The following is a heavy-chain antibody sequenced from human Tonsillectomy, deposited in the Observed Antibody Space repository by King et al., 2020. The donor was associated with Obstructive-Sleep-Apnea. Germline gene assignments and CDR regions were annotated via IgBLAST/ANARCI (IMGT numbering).Heavy chain of an antibody. CDR2: IYHSGRI. CDR3: ARYGNSLSQHLARLPNFYFDF. V-gene: IGHV4-4*09. Sequence: QLQESGPGLVKPSETLSLSCGVSGGSGTSYYWSWIRQSPGKGLEDIGYIYHSGRINYNPSLKSQVAISADVSKNQISLTLTSVTAADTAVYSWARYGNSLSQHLARLPNFYFDFWGQGALVTVSS. CDR1: GGSGTSYY. D-gene: IGHD5-18*01. J-gene: IGHJ4*02.